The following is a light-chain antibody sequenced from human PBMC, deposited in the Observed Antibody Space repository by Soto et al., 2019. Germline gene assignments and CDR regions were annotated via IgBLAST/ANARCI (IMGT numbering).Light chain of an antibody. CDR3: CSYAGISTSV. J-gene: IGLJ2*01. CDR2: EGS. CDR1: SSDVGSYNL. Sequence: QSALTQPASVSGSPGQSITSSCTGTSSDVGSYNLVSWYQQHPGKAPKLMIYEGSKRPSGVSNRFSGSKSGNTASLTISGLQAEDEADYYCCSYAGISTSVFGGGTKVTVL. V-gene: IGLV2-23*01.